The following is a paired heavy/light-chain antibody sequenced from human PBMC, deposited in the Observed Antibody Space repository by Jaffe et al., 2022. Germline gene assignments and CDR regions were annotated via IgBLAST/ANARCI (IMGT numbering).Heavy chain of an antibody. CDR2: IYHSGST. V-gene: IGHV4-38-2*01. D-gene: IGHD6-13*01. CDR3: ARLDPARDKTGYSSSWYNDNYYYYMDV. CDR1: GYSISSGYY. J-gene: IGHJ6*03. Sequence: QVQLQESGPGLVKPSETLSLTCAVSGYSISSGYYWGWIRQPPGKGLEWIGSIYHSGSTYYNPSLKSRVTISVDTSKNQFSLKLSSVTAADTAVYYCARLDPARDKTGYSSSWYNDNYYYYMDVWGKGTTVTVSS.
Light chain of an antibody. V-gene: IGLV3-27*01. CDR3: YSAADNKFWV. CDR1: VLAKKY. Sequence: SYELTQPSSVSVSPGQTARITCSGDVLAKKYARWFQQKPGQAPVLVIYKDSERPSGIPERFSGSSSGTTVTLTISGAQVEDEADYYCYSAADNKFWVFGGGTKLTVL. CDR2: KDS. J-gene: IGLJ3*02.